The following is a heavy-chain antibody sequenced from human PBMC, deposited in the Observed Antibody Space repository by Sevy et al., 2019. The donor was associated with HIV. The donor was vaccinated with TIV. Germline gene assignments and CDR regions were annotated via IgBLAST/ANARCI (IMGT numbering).Heavy chain of an antibody. J-gene: IGHJ5*02. CDR2: ISYDGGNK. V-gene: IGHV3-30-3*01. D-gene: IGHD3-16*01. Sequence: GGSLRLSCAASGFTFSSYAMHWVRQAPGKGLEWVAVISYDGGNKYYADSVKGRFTISRDNSKNTLYLQMNSLRAEDTAVYYCATDLHLTYVALTYWFDPWGQGTLVTVSS. CDR3: ATDLHLTYVALTYWFDP. CDR1: GFTFSSYA.